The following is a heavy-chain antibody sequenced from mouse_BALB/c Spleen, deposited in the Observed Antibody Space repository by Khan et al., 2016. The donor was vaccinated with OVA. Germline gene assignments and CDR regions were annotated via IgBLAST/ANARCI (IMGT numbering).Heavy chain of an antibody. CDR2: ISYDGIS. CDR3: AGDDTAPYIVSN. Sequence: EVQLQESGPGLVKPSQSLSLTCSVTGYSITSGCYWNWIRQFPGNKLEWMGYISYDGISNYNPSLKNRISITRDTSKNQFFLKLNSVTAEDTATYDCAGDDTAPYIVSNWGQGTTLTVSS. J-gene: IGHJ2*01. V-gene: IGHV3-6*02. CDR1: GYSITSGCY.